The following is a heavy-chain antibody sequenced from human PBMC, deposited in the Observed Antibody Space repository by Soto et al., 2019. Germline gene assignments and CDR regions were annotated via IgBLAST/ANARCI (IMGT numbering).Heavy chain of an antibody. CDR1: GFTFSSYA. CDR3: AKDSGYSSSSYWYFDL. CDR2: ISGSGGST. D-gene: IGHD6-6*01. J-gene: IGHJ2*01. Sequence: GGSLRLSCAASGFTFSSYAMSWVRQAPGKGLEWVSAISGSGGSTYYADSVKGRFTISRDNSKNTLYLQMNSLRAEDTAVYYCAKDSGYSSSSYWYFDLWGRGTLVTVSS. V-gene: IGHV3-23*01.